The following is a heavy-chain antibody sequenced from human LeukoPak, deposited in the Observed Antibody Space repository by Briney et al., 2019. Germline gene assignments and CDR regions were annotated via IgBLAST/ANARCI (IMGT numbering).Heavy chain of an antibody. CDR3: ARDLVRGAPWYFDY. Sequence: GASVKVSCKASGGTFSSYAISWVRQAPGQGLEWMGGIIPIFCTANYAQKFQGRVTITADESTSTAYMELSSLRSEDTAVYYCARDLVRGAPWYFDYWGQGTLVTVSS. CDR1: GGTFSSYA. CDR2: IIPIFCTA. D-gene: IGHD3-10*01. J-gene: IGHJ4*02. V-gene: IGHV1-69*13.